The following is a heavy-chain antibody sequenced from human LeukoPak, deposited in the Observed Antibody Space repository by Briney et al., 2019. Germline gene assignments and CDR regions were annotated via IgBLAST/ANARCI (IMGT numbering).Heavy chain of an antibody. Sequence: GASVKVSCKASGYTFTSYDINWVRQATGQGLEWMGWMNPNSGNTGYAQKFQGRVTITRNTSISTAYMELSSLRSEDTAVYYCARERGSVPLRDAFDIWGQGTMVTVPS. CDR2: MNPNSGNT. J-gene: IGHJ3*02. CDR1: GYTFTSYD. D-gene: IGHD4-17*01. CDR3: ARERGSVPLRDAFDI. V-gene: IGHV1-8*03.